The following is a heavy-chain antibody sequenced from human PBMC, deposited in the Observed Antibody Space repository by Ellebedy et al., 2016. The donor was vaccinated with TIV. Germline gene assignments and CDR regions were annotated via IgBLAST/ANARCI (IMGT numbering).Heavy chain of an antibody. D-gene: IGHD4-17*01. V-gene: IGHV1-69*05. CDR3: ATSGRVAVTTTFDY. CDR1: GGTFNYA. CDR2: VSPKFERG. Sequence: AASVKVSCKASGGTFNYAITWVRQAPGQGLEWRGAVSPKFERGSPAQKFQGRVTITTDEATSTAYLEMSSLRYDDSAVYNCATSGRVAVTTTFDYWGQGTLATVSS. J-gene: IGHJ4*02.